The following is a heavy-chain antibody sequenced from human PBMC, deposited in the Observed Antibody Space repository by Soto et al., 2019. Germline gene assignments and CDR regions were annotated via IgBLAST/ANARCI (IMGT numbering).Heavy chain of an antibody. CDR2: IRGFSPYT. Sequence: TGGSLRLSCISSGFTFRTYTMNWVRQAPGKGLEWVSGIRGFSPYTFYAESVKGRFTISRDNAKNSLYLQMDSLRAEDTAVYYCARDRGYDAHDYYYNAMDVWGQGTTVTVSS. CDR1: GFTFRTYT. V-gene: IGHV3-21*01. D-gene: IGHD3-10*01. CDR3: ARDRGYDAHDYYYNAMDV. J-gene: IGHJ6*02.